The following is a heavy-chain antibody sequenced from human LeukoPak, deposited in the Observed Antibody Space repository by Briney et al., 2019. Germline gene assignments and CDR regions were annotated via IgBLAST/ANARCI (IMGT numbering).Heavy chain of an antibody. V-gene: IGHV3-48*03. CDR3: AELSITMIGGV. CDR2: ISSSGSTI. CDR1: GFTFSSYE. D-gene: IGHD3-10*02. J-gene: IGHJ6*04. Sequence: GGSLRLSCAASGFTFSSYEMNWVRQAPGKGLEWVSYISSSGSTIYYADSVKGRFTISGDNAKNSLYLQMNSLRAEDAAVYYCAELSITMIGGVWGKGTTVTISS.